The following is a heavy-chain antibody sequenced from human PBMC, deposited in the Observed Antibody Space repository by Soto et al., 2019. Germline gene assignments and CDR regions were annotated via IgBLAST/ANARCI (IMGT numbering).Heavy chain of an antibody. CDR1: GGSLSSYY. Sequence: SETLSLTCTVSGGSLSSYYWNWIRQHPGKGLEWIGYIYYSGSTYYNPSLKSRVTISVDTSKNQFSLKLSSVTAADTAVYYCARVCGGDCHYGMDVWGQGTTVTVSS. J-gene: IGHJ6*02. D-gene: IGHD2-21*02. CDR2: IYYSGST. V-gene: IGHV4-59*12. CDR3: ARVCGGDCHYGMDV.